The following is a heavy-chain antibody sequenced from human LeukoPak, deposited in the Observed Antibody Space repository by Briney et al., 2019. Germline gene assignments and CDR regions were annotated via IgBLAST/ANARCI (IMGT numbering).Heavy chain of an antibody. D-gene: IGHD2-15*01. CDR3: AKDGATGVVRDFDY. J-gene: IGHJ4*02. CDR1: GFTFSSYA. V-gene: IGHV3-23*01. Sequence: GGSLGLSCAASGFTFSSYAMSWVRQAPGKGLEWVSAISGSGGYTYYADSVKGRFTISRDNSKNTLYLQMNSLRAEDTAVYYCAKDGATGVVRDFDYWGQGTLVTVSS. CDR2: ISGSGGYT.